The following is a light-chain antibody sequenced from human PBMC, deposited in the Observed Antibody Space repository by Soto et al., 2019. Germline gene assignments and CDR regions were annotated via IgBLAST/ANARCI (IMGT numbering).Light chain of an antibody. J-gene: IGLJ2*01. Sequence: QSVLTQPPSVSGAPGQRVNISCTGSSSNIGAGYDVHWYQQLPGTAPKLLIYGNSNRPSGVPDRFSGSKSGTSASLAITGLQAEDEADYYCQSYDSSLREVFGGGTKVTVL. V-gene: IGLV1-40*01. CDR1: SSNIGAGYD. CDR3: QSYDSSLREV. CDR2: GNS.